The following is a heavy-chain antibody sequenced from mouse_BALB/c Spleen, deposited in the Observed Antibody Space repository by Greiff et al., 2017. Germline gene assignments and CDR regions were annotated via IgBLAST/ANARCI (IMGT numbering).Heavy chain of an antibody. Sequence: EVQGVESGPGLVKPSQSLSLTCTVTGYSITSDYAWNWIRQFPGNKLEWMGYISYSGSTSYNPSLKSRISITRDTSKNQFFLQLNSVTTEDTATYYCARCYYDESYYAMDYWGQGTSVTVSS. CDR1: GYSITSDYA. CDR3: ARCYYDESYYAMDY. J-gene: IGHJ4*01. V-gene: IGHV3-2*02. CDR2: ISYSGST. D-gene: IGHD1-1*01.